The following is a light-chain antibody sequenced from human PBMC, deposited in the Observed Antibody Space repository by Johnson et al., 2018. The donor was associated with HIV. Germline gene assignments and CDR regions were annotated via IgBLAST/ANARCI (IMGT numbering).Light chain of an antibody. CDR3: GTWDSSLSAFV. CDR2: DNN. Sequence: QSVLTQPPSVSAAPGQKVTISCSGSSSNIGNNYVSWYQQLPGTAPKLLIYDNNKRPSGIPDRFSGSKSGTSATLGITGLQTWDEADYYCGTWDSSLSAFVVGTGTKVTVL. V-gene: IGLV1-51*01. CDR1: SSNIGNNY. J-gene: IGLJ1*01.